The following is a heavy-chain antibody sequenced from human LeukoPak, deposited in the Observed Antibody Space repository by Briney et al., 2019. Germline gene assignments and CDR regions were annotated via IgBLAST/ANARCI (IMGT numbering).Heavy chain of an antibody. Sequence: PSETLSLTCTVSGGSISSYYWSWIRQPAGKGLEWIGRIHTSGSTNYNPSLKSRVTMSVDTSKNQFSLKLSSVTAADTAVYYCARGGEVPAARYGMDVWGQGTTVTVSS. CDR1: GGSISSYY. CDR3: ARGGEVPAARYGMDV. J-gene: IGHJ6*02. V-gene: IGHV4-4*07. D-gene: IGHD2-2*01. CDR2: IHTSGST.